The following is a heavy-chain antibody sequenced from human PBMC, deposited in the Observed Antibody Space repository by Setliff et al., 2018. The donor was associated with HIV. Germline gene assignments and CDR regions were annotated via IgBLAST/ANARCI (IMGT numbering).Heavy chain of an antibody. Sequence: KPSETLSLTCAVSGYSIRSGYYWGWIRQSPGKGLEWIGTMFRTGTSYYNPSLTSRVTISQDTSKNQFSLKLNSVTAADTAVYYCARVRLELRQYWFDSWGQGSPVTVSS. V-gene: IGHV4-38-2*01. J-gene: IGHJ5*01. D-gene: IGHD1-7*01. CDR2: MFRTGTS. CDR3: ARVRLELRQYWFDS. CDR1: GYSIRSGYY.